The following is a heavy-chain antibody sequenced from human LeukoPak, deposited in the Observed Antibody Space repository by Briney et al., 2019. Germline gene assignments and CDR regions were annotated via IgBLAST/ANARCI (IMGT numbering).Heavy chain of an antibody. CDR2: INTSTGNP. CDR3: ARTASGNYGNFDL. V-gene: IGHV7-4-1*02. J-gene: IGHJ4*02. D-gene: IGHD1-26*01. CDR1: GDTFTSYP. Sequence: GASVKVSCKASGDTFTSYPMNWVRQAPGQGLEWMGWINTSTGNPTYVQGFTGRFVFSLDTSVSTAYLQISSLKAEDTTVYYCARTASGNYGNFDLWGQGTLVTVSS.